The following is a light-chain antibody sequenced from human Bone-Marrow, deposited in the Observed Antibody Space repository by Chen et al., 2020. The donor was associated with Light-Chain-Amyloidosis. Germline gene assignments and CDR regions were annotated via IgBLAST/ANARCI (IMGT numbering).Light chain of an antibody. V-gene: IGLV3-1*01. CDR1: KLVDNY. Sequence: SYELTQPPSVSVSPGQTASITCSGDKLVDNYACWYQQKPGQSPVLVIYPDSKRASGIPERFSGSNSGKTATMTISGTQAMDEADYYCQAWDSSTNVVFGGGTKLTVL. J-gene: IGLJ2*01. CDR3: QAWDSSTNVV. CDR2: PDS.